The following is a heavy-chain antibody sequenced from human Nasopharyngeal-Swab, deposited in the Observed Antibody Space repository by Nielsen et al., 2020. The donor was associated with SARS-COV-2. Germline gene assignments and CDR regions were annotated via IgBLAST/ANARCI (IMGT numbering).Heavy chain of an antibody. V-gene: IGHV1-8*01. CDR3: ARGGPVAFDY. J-gene: IGHJ4*02. Sequence: ASVKVSCKASGFTFTTYDINWVRQASGQGPEWMGWMPPKTGYTGYAQKFQGRVTMTWNTSISTAYMDLSSLTSEDTAVYYCARGGPVAFDYWGQGSLVIVSS. CDR1: GFTFTTYD. CDR2: MPPKTGYT. D-gene: IGHD6-19*01.